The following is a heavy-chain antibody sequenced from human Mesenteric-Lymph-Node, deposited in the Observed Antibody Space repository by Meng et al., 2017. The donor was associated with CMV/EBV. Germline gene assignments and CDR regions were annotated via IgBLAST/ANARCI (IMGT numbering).Heavy chain of an antibody. V-gene: IGHV3-30*09. Sequence: GESLKISCAASGFTFSSYAMNWVRQAPGKGLEWVAVISYDGGNEEYAGSAKGRFAISRDNSKNTLYLEMNSLRAEDTAVYYCARDRRVYSAYDGGEYFDHWGQGTLVTVSS. J-gene: IGHJ4*02. CDR3: ARDRRVYSAYDGGEYFDH. CDR1: GFTFSSYA. D-gene: IGHD5-12*01. CDR2: ISYDGGNE.